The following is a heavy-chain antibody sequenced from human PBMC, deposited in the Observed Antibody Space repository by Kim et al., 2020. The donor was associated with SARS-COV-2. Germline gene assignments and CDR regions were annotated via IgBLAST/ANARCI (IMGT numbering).Heavy chain of an antibody. Sequence: SETLSLTCAVYGGSFSGYYWSWIRQPPGKGLEWIGEINHSGSTNYNPSLKSRVTISVDTSKNQFSLKLSSVTAADTAVYYCARAKEDSSYLPFDYWGQGT. D-gene: IGHD6-6*01. J-gene: IGHJ4*02. V-gene: IGHV4-34*01. CDR1: GGSFSGYY. CDR3: ARAKEDSSYLPFDY. CDR2: INHSGST.